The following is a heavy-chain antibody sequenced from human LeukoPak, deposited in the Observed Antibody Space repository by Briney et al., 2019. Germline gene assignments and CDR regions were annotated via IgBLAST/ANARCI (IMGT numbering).Heavy chain of an antibody. CDR3: ARETLVRDYGTDV. CDR1: GDSISRFY. CDR2: IYASSGST. Sequence: PSETLSLTCTVSGDSISRFYWNWIRQPAGKGLEWIGRIYASSGSTKYNPSLESRVFMSLDTSKNQFSLKLTSVTAADTAVYYCARETLVRDYGTDVWGQGTTVTVSS. J-gene: IGHJ6*02. V-gene: IGHV4-4*07. D-gene: IGHD6-6*01.